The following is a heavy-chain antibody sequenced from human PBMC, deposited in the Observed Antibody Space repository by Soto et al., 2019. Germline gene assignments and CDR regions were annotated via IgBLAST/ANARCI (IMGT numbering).Heavy chain of an antibody. Sequence: ASVKVSCKASGYTFTSYGISWVRQAPGQGLEWMGWISAYNGNTNYAQKLQGRVTMTTDTSTSTAYVELRSLRSDDTAVYYCARALSSSWPYYFDYWGQGTLVTVSS. CDR1: GYTFTSYG. D-gene: IGHD6-13*01. J-gene: IGHJ4*02. CDR2: ISAYNGNT. CDR3: ARALSSSWPYYFDY. V-gene: IGHV1-18*04.